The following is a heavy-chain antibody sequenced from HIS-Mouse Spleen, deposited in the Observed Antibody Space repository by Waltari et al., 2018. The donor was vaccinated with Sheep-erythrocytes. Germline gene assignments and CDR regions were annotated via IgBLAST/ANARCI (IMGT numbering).Heavy chain of an antibody. V-gene: IGHV4-39*07. D-gene: IGHD3-3*01. CDR1: GGSISSSSYY. Sequence: QLQLQESGPGLVKPSETLSLTCTVSGGSISSSSYYWGWIRQPPGKGLDWIGSIYYSGSTDYQPSLSRRVTLSVDTSKNHFSLKLSSVTAADTAVYYCARDEGTYYDFWSGYPPSYYFDYWGQGTLVTVSS. CDR3: ARDEGTYYDFWSGYPPSYYFDY. CDR2: IYYSGST. J-gene: IGHJ4*02.